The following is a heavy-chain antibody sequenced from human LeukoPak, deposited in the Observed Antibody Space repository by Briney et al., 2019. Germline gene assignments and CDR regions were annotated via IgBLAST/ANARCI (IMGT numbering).Heavy chain of an antibody. Sequence: PGGSLRLSCAASGFTFSNSDMNWVRQAPGKGPEWVSVISGGGGSTFYADSVKGRFTISRDNSKNTLYLQMNSLRAEDTAVYYCAKARYSGYAFDAFDMWGQGTMVSVSS. CDR2: ISGGGGST. J-gene: IGHJ3*02. CDR3: AKARYSGYAFDAFDM. V-gene: IGHV3-23*01. CDR1: GFTFSNSD. D-gene: IGHD5-12*01.